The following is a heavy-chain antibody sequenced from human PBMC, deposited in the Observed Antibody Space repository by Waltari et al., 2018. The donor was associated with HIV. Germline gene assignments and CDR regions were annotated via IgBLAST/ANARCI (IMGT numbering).Heavy chain of an antibody. V-gene: IGHV3-7*01. J-gene: IGHJ3*02. CDR1: GFTFSSYW. D-gene: IGHD3-3*01. CDR3: ARDQGYYDFWSGYGSDAFDI. Sequence: EVQLVESGGGLVQPGGSLRLSCAASGFTFSSYWMSWVRQAPGKGLEWVANIKQDGSEKYYVDSVKGRFTISRDNAKNSLYLQMNSLRAEDTAVYYCARDQGYYDFWSGYGSDAFDIWGQGTMVTVSS. CDR2: IKQDGSEK.